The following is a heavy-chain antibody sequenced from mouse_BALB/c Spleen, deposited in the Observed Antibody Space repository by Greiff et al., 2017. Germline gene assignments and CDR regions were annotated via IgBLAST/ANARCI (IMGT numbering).Heavy chain of an antibody. CDR2: ISSGGST. V-gene: IGHV5-6-5*01. CDR3: ARGQGYGSSYGYFDY. J-gene: IGHJ2*01. Sequence: EVQRVESGGGLVKPGGSLKLSCAASGFTFSSYAMSWVRQTPEKRLEWVASISSGGSTYYPDSVKGRFTISRDNARNILYLQMSSLRSEDTAMYYCARGQGYGSSYGYFDYWGQGTTLTVSS. CDR1: GFTFSSYA. D-gene: IGHD1-1*01.